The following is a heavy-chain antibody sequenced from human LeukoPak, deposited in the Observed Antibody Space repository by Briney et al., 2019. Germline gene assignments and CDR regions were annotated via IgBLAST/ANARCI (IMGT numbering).Heavy chain of an antibody. Sequence: GGSLRLSCAASGFTFSKYWMSWVRQAPGKGLEWVANIKEDGSEKYYVDSVKGRFTISRDNAKSSLYLQMNSLRAEDTAVYYCIRTLSGDYYMDVWDKGTTVTVSS. D-gene: IGHD2/OR15-2a*01. CDR2: IKEDGSEK. V-gene: IGHV3-7*01. J-gene: IGHJ6*03. CDR3: IRTLSGDYYMDV. CDR1: GFTFSKYW.